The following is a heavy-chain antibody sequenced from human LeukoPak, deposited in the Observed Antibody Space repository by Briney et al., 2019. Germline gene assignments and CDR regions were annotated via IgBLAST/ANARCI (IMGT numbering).Heavy chain of an antibody. CDR1: GFTFDDYA. V-gene: IGHV3-9*01. Sequence: GRSLRLSCAASGFTFDDYAMHWVRQAPGKGLEWVSGISWNSGSIGYADSVKGRFTISRDNAKNTLYLQMNSLRVEDTAVYYCARIIVGATGIDYWGQGTLVTVSS. D-gene: IGHD1-26*01. J-gene: IGHJ4*02. CDR3: ARIIVGATGIDY. CDR2: ISWNSGSI.